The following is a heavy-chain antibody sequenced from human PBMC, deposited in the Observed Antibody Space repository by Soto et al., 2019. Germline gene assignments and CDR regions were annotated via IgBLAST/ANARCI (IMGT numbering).Heavy chain of an antibody. CDR1: GFTFSSYA. Sequence: EVQLLESGGGLVQPGGSLRLSCAASGFTFSSYAMSWVRQAPGKGLEWVSGISGSGGSTYFADSVKGRFTISRDNSQNTLYLQMNSLRAEDTAVYYCAKARGYSGYDYFDYWGQGTLVTVSS. CDR3: AKARGYSGYDYFDY. D-gene: IGHD5-12*01. J-gene: IGHJ4*02. V-gene: IGHV3-23*01. CDR2: ISGSGGST.